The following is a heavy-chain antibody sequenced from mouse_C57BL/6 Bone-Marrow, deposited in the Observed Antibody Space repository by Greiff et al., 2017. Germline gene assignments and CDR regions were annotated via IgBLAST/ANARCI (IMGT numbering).Heavy chain of an antibody. J-gene: IGHJ2*01. CDR3: TTSTFRVQFDY. CDR1: GFNFKDYY. Sequence: VKLQESGTVLARPGASVKLSCTTSGFNFKDYYMHWVKQRPEQGLEWIGSIYPEDGDTGYAPKFQGKANLTAVTSANTAYLELSSLTNEDTAVYYCTTSTFRVQFDYWGQGTTLTVS. CDR2: IYPEDGDT. V-gene: IGHV14-1*01.